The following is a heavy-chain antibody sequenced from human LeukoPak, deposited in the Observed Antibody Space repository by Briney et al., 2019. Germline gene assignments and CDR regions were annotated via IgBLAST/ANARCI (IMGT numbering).Heavy chain of an antibody. J-gene: IGHJ1*01. CDR3: ATVLCSSTSCYPFQH. CDR1: GYTLTELS. V-gene: IGHV1-24*01. D-gene: IGHD2-2*01. Sequence: ASVKVSCEVSGYTLTELSMHWVRQAPGKGLEWMGGLDPEDGETIYAQKFQGRVTMTEDTSTDTAYMELSSLRSEDTAVYYCATVLCSSTSCYPFQHWGQGTLVTVSS. CDR2: LDPEDGET.